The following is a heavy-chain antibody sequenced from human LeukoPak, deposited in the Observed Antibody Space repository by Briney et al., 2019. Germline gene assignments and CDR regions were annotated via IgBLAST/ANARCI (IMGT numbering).Heavy chain of an antibody. J-gene: IGHJ4*02. CDR1: GFNFSSYA. D-gene: IGHD5-24*01. CDR2: ISGSGGST. Sequence: GGSLRLSCAASGFNFSSYAMSWVRQAPGKGLEWVSAISGSGGSTYYADSVKGRFTISRDNSKNTLYLQMNSLRAEDTAAYYCAKGRRDGHNFVFDYWGQGTRVTVSS. CDR3: AKGRRDGHNFVFDY. V-gene: IGHV3-23*01.